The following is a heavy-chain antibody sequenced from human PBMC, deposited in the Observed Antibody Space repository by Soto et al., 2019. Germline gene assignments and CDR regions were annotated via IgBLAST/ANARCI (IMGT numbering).Heavy chain of an antibody. J-gene: IGHJ4*02. D-gene: IGHD2-2*01. Sequence: QVQLVQSGAEVKKPGSSVKVSCKASGSTFSSYAISWVRQAPRQGLEWMGGIIPIFGTANYAQKFQGRVTITADESTSTAYMELSSLRSEDTAVYYCARGGCSSTICYHTGDWGQGTLVTVSS. CDR1: GSTFSSYA. CDR3: ARGGCSSTICYHTGD. CDR2: IIPIFGTA. V-gene: IGHV1-69*01.